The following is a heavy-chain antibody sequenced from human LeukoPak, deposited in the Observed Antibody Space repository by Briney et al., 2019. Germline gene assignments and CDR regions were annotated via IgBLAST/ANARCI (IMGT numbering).Heavy chain of an antibody. V-gene: IGHV3-66*02. Sequence: QPGGSLRLSCAASGFTVIRHYMSWVRQAPGKGLEWVSVIYTGGSTYYADSVKGRFTISRDNSKNTLYLQMNSLSVEDTAVYYCARGCSSGDVTAADYWGQGTLVTVSS. CDR1: GFTVIRHY. J-gene: IGHJ4*02. D-gene: IGHD2-21*02. CDR2: IYTGGST. CDR3: ARGCSSGDVTAADY.